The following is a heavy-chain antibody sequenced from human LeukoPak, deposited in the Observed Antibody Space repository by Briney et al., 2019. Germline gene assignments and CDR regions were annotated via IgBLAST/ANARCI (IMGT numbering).Heavy chain of an antibody. CDR3: ARVIRLGATPARWFDY. V-gene: IGHV4-34*01. CDR1: GGSFSGYY. CDR2: IYHSGST. D-gene: IGHD1-26*01. J-gene: IGHJ4*02. Sequence: SETLSLTCAVYGGSFSGYYWSWIRQPPGKGLEWIGYIYHSGSTYYNPSLKSRVTISVDRSKNQFSLKLSSVTAADTAVYYCARVIRLGATPARWFDYWGQGTLVTVSS.